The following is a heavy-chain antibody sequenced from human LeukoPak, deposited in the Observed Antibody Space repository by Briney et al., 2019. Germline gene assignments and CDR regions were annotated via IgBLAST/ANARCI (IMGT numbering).Heavy chain of an antibody. Sequence: AGGSLRLSCAASGFTFSNAWMSWVRQAPGKGLEWVGRIKSKIEGGTIDYATPVKGRFTISRDDSKNTLYLQMNSLKTEDTAVYYCTTATVAGIYWGQGTLVIVSS. CDR2: IKSKIEGGTI. CDR1: GFTFSNAW. V-gene: IGHV3-15*07. CDR3: TTATVAGIY. D-gene: IGHD6-19*01. J-gene: IGHJ4*02.